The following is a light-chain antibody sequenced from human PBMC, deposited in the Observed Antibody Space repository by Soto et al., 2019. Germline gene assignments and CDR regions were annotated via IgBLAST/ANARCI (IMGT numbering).Light chain of an antibody. V-gene: IGLV2-14*03. CDR1: SSNVSGYDF. CDR3: SSYISSSTLEV. J-gene: IGLJ1*01. CDR2: DVT. Sequence: QSALTQPASVPGSPGQSITISCTGTSSNVSGYDFVSWFQQHLGKAPKLMIYDVTNRPSGVSDRFSGSKSANTASLTISGLQAEDEADYYCSSYISSSTLEVFGTGTKVTVL.